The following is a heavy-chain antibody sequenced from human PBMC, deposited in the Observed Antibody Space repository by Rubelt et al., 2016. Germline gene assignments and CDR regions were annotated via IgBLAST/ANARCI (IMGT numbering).Heavy chain of an antibody. V-gene: IGHV4-39*01. CDR2: IYYSGST. D-gene: IGHD1-26*01. Sequence: QLQLQESGPGLVKPSETLSLTCTVSGGSISSSSYYWGWIRQPPGKGLEWIGSIYYSGSTYYNPSLKGRVTISVDTSKNQFSLKRSSVTAADTAVYYCARSYSGSYGYWGQGTLVTVSS. CDR3: ARSYSGSYGY. J-gene: IGHJ4*02. CDR1: GGSISSSSYY.